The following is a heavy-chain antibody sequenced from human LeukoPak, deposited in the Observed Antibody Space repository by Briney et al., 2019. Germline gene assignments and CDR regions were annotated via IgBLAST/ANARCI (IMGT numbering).Heavy chain of an antibody. Sequence: GGSLRLSCAASGFTFSSYWMSWVSQAPGKGLGWVSSISSSSSYIYYADSVKGRFTISRDNAKNSLYLQMNSLRAEDTAVYYCARGTGRPIEIDYWGQGTLVTVSS. D-gene: IGHD1-1*01. CDR2: ISSSSSYI. CDR1: GFTFSSYW. CDR3: ARGTGRPIEIDY. J-gene: IGHJ4*02. V-gene: IGHV3-21*01.